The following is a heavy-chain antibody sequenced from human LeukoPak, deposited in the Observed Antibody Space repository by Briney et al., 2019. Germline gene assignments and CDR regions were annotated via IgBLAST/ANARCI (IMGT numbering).Heavy chain of an antibody. CDR2: ISSSGSTI. J-gene: IGHJ6*02. V-gene: IGHV3-11*01. CDR1: GFTFSDCY. Sequence: GGSLRLSCAASGFTFSDCYMSWIRQAPGKGLEWVSYISSSGSTIYYADSVKGRFTISRDNAKNSLYLQMNSLRAEDTAVYYCASRARSGYYYYYGMDVWGQGTTVTVSS. CDR3: ASRARSGYYYYYGMDV. D-gene: IGHD2-15*01.